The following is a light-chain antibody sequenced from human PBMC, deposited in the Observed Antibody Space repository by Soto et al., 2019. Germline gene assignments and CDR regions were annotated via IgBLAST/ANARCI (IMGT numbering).Light chain of an antibody. CDR1: SSTVGGFNV. CDR2: EGI. CDR3: CSYVGATTYV. V-gene: IGLV2-23*01. Sequence: QSVLTQPASVSGSPGQSITISCTGTSSTVGGFNVVSWYQQHPGKAPKVIIYEGIKRPSGVSNRFSGSNSGSTASLTISGLQAEDEADYYCCSYVGATTYVFGTGTSSPS. J-gene: IGLJ1*01.